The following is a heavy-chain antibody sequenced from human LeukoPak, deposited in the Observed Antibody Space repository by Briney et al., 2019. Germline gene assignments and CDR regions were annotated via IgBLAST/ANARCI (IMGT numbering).Heavy chain of an antibody. V-gene: IGHV3-33*01. CDR2: IWYDESYK. Sequence: PGGSLRLSCAASGFTFSSYGIHWVRQAPGKGLEWVAVIWYDESYKYYADSVKGRFTISRDNSKNTLYLQMNSLRAEDTAVYYCARNREQQLNSPFDYWGQGTLVTVSS. CDR3: ARNREQQLNSPFDY. J-gene: IGHJ4*02. CDR1: GFTFSSYG. D-gene: IGHD6-13*01.